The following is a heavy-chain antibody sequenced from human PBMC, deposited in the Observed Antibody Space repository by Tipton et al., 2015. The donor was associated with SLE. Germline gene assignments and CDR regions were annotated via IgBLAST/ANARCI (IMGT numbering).Heavy chain of an antibody. CDR2: IYYSGTT. D-gene: IGHD3-3*01. CDR1: GGSINTGDYY. CDR3: ARQGDFWSGSSYYFDY. V-gene: IGHV4-30-4*08. Sequence: TLSLTCTVSGGSINTGDYYWSWIRQPPGKGLEWVGYIYYSGTTYYNPSLKSRLTMSVDTSKNQFSLKLTSVTAADTAVYYCARQGDFWSGSSYYFDYWGQGTLVTVSS. J-gene: IGHJ4*02.